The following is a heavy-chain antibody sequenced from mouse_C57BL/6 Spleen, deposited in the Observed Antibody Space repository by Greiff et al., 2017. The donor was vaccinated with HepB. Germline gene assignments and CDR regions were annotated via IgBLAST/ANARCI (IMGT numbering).Heavy chain of an antibody. J-gene: IGHJ3*01. D-gene: IGHD1-1*01. CDR3: ARHGHYGSSSWFAY. CDR1: GFTFSSYG. V-gene: IGHV5-6*01. CDR2: ISSGGSYT. Sequence: EVQGVESGGDLVKPGGSLKLSCAASGFTFSSYGMSWVRQTPDKRLEWVATISSGGSYTYYPDSVKGRFTISRDNAKNTLYLQMSSLKSEDTAMYYCARHGHYGSSSWFAYWGQGTLVTVSA.